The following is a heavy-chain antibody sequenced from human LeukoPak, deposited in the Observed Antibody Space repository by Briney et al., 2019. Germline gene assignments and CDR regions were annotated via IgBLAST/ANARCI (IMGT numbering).Heavy chain of an antibody. CDR3: AKDRPGFSCYDPYDAFDI. CDR1: GFIFSQFG. V-gene: IGHV3-23*01. Sequence: GGSLRLSCTASGFIFSQFGMSWVRPGPGKGLEWVSSISGRAVRTIYADSLKGRFTISRDNNKDALYLQMNSLRAEDTAVYYCAKDRPGFSCYDPYDAFDIWGQGTMVTVSS. CDR2: ISGRAVRT. D-gene: IGHD5-12*01. J-gene: IGHJ3*02.